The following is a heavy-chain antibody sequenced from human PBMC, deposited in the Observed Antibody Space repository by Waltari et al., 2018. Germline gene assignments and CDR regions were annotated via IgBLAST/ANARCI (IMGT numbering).Heavy chain of an antibody. Sequence: EVQLVESGGGLVKPGGSLRLSCAASGFTFSDYSMNWVRQAPGKGVEGVSSITSSNSFIYYADSLKGRFTISRDNAKHSLYLQMNSLRVEDTAIYYCVRDWNGYNLRAFDMWGQGTMVTVSS. CDR3: VRDWNGYNLRAFDM. CDR1: GFTFSDYS. V-gene: IGHV3-21*02. CDR2: ITSSNSFI. D-gene: IGHD5-12*01. J-gene: IGHJ3*02.